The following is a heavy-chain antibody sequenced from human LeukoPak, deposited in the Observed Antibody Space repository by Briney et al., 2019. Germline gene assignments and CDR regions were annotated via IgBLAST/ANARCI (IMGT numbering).Heavy chain of an antibody. Sequence: PSQTLSLTCTVSGGSISSGGYYWSWIRHPAGKGLEWIGRIYTSGSTNYNPSLKSRVTMSVDTSKNQFSLKLSSVTAADTAVYYCARQKSILFDPWGQGTLVTVSS. CDR2: IYTSGST. D-gene: IGHD6-6*01. CDR1: GGSISSGGYY. V-gene: IGHV4-61*02. CDR3: ARQKSILFDP. J-gene: IGHJ5*02.